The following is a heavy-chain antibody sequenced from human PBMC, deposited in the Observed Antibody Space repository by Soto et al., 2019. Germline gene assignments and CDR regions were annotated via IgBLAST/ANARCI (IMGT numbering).Heavy chain of an antibody. CDR2: ISYDGSNK. Sequence: GGSLRLSCAASGFTFSSYGMHWVRQAPGKGLEWVAVISYDGSNKYYADSVKGRFTISRDNSKNTLYLQMNSLRAEDTAVYYCAGAIYYDSSGSYFWGQGTLVNVSS. CDR3: AGAIYYDSSGSYF. J-gene: IGHJ4*02. D-gene: IGHD3-22*01. V-gene: IGHV3-30*03. CDR1: GFTFSSYG.